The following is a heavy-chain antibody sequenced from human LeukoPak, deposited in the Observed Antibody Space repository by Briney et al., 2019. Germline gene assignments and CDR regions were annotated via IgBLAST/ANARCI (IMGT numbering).Heavy chain of an antibody. J-gene: IGHJ4*02. V-gene: IGHV3-7*05. CDR3: ARDSGYNAFDY. CDR1: GLLFSNSW. CDR2: INQDGSAK. D-gene: IGHD5-12*01. Sequence: PGGSLRLSCADSGLLFSNSWMAWVRQAPGRGLEWLAYINQDGSAKTCVDSVKGRFTISRDNAKNSLYLQMNSLRAEDTAMYYCARDSGYNAFDYWGQGTLVTVSS.